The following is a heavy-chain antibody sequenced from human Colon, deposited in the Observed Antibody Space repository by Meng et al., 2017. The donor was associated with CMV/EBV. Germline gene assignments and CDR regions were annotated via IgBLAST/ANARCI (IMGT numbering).Heavy chain of an antibody. CDR1: GYTFTGFH. CDR3: ARDPLGGEPFYYYGMDV. J-gene: IGHJ6*02. V-gene: IGHV1-2*02. CDR2: INPKSVGR. D-gene: IGHD3-10*01. Sequence: ASVKVSCKASGYTFTGFHIHWVRQAPGQGLEWMGWINPKSVGRDYAQKFQGRVTMTRGTSISTAYMELSSLRSDDTAVYYCARDPLGGEPFYYYGMDVWGQGTTVTVSS.